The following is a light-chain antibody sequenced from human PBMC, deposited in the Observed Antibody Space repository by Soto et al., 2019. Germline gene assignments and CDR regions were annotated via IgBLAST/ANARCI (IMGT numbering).Light chain of an antibody. J-gene: IGLJ1*01. V-gene: IGLV2-14*01. CDR2: DVS. CDR1: SSDVGGYND. Sequence: QSALTQPASVSGSPGQSITISCTGTSSDVGGYNDVSWYQQHPGKAPKLMIYDVSNRPSGVSNRFSGSKSGNTASLTISGLQAEDEADYYCRSYTRSSTLVFGTGTKLTVL. CDR3: RSYTRSSTLV.